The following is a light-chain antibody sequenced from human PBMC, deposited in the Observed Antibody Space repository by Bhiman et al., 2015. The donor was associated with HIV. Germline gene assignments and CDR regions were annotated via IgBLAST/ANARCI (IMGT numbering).Light chain of an antibody. V-gene: IGLV3-21*04. CDR1: DIGSKS. Sequence: SYELTQPPSVSVAPGKTAEITCGGNDIGSKSVHWYQQKPGQAPVLLIYYDSDRPSGIPERFFGSNSGNTATLTISRVEAGDEADYYCQVWDSSSDLVVFGGGTKLTVL. CDR3: QVWDSSSDLVV. CDR2: YDS. J-gene: IGLJ2*01.